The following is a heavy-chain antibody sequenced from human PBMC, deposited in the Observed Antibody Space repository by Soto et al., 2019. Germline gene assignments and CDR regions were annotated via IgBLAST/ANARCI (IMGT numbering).Heavy chain of an antibody. D-gene: IGHD3-10*01. Sequence: GGSLRLSCAASGFIFSSHAMTWVRQAPGKGLEWVSAITGGGGNTYYADSVEGRFTISRDNSKDTLYLQMNSLRADDTAVYYCATANRGSGSYYYSYYMDVWGKGTTVTVSS. CDR3: ATANRGSGSYYYSYYMDV. V-gene: IGHV3-23*01. CDR2: ITGGGGNT. CDR1: GFIFSSHA. J-gene: IGHJ6*03.